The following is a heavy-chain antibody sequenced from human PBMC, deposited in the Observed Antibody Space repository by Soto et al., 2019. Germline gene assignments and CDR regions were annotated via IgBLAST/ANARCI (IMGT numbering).Heavy chain of an antibody. J-gene: IGHJ4*02. CDR1: GFTFSSYS. V-gene: IGHV3-21*01. CDR3: ARPPYYYDSSGDLGY. CDR2: ISSSSSYI. Sequence: EVQLVESGGGLVKPGGSLRLSCAASGFTFSSYSMNWVRQAPGKGLEWVSSISSSSSYIYYADSVKGRFTISRDNVKNSLYLQMNSLRAEDTAVYYCARPPYYYDSSGDLGYWGQGTVVTVSS. D-gene: IGHD3-22*01.